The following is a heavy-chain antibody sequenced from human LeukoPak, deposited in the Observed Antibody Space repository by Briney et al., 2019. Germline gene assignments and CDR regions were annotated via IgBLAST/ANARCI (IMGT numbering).Heavy chain of an antibody. V-gene: IGHV1-18*01. CDR3: ARDLYPGKAVAGKSAF. CDR2: ISAYNGNT. CDR1: GYTFTSYG. J-gene: IGHJ4*02. Sequence: GASVKVSCKASGYTFTSYGISWVRQAPGQGLEWMGWISAYNGNTNYAQKLQGRVTMTTDTSTSTAYMELRSLRSDDTAVYYCARDLYPGKAVAGKSAFWGQGTLVTVSS. D-gene: IGHD6-19*01.